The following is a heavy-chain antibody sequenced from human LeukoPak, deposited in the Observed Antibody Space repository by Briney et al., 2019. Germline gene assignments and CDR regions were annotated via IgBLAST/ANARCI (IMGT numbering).Heavy chain of an antibody. J-gene: IGHJ6*03. V-gene: IGHV3-23*01. CDR1: GFTFSSYG. CDR3: AKTHTAMVLYYMDV. D-gene: IGHD5-18*01. Sequence: GGSLRLSCAAFGFTFSSYGMSWVRQAPGKGLEWVSAISGSGGSTYYADSVKGRFTISRDNSKNTLYLQMNSLRAEDTAVYYCAKTHTAMVLYYMDVWGKGTTVTISS. CDR2: ISGSGGST.